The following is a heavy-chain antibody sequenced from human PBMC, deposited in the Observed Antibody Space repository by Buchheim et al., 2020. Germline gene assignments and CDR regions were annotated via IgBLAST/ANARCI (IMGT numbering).Heavy chain of an antibody. CDR2: INHSGST. CDR1: GGSFSGYY. V-gene: IGHV4-34*01. J-gene: IGHJ5*02. D-gene: IGHD3-10*01. CDR3: ASTISDGSGP. Sequence: QVQLQQWGAGLLKPSETLSLPCAVYGGSFSGYYWSWIRQPPGKELEWIGEINHSGSTNYNPSLKNRVTITVDTSNNQFSLKLSSVTAADTAVYYCASTISDGSGPWGQGTL.